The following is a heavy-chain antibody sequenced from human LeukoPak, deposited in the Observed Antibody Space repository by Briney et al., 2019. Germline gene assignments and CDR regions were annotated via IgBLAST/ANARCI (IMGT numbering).Heavy chain of an antibody. Sequence: ASVKVSCKASGGTFSSYAISWVRQAPGQGLEWMGWISAYNGNTNYAQKLQGRVTMTTDTSTSTAYMELRSLRSDDTAVYYCARDLNDFWSGSDYFDYWGQGTLVTVSS. J-gene: IGHJ4*02. CDR1: GGTFSSYA. V-gene: IGHV1-18*01. D-gene: IGHD3-3*01. CDR3: ARDLNDFWSGSDYFDY. CDR2: ISAYNGNT.